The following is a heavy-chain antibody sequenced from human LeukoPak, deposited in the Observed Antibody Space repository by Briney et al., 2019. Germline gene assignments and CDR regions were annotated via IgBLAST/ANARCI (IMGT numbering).Heavy chain of an antibody. D-gene: IGHD2-2*01. V-gene: IGHV1-18*01. J-gene: IGHJ4*02. CDR3: AREDCGSTSCYSVGLSLGNDY. Sequence: ASVKVSCKASGYSFTSYGISWVRQAPGQGLEWMGWISANNGNTNYAQKLQGRVTMTTDTSTSTAYMELRSLRSDDTAVYYCAREDCGSTSCYSVGLSLGNDYWGQGTLVTVSS. CDR2: ISANNGNT. CDR1: GYSFTSYG.